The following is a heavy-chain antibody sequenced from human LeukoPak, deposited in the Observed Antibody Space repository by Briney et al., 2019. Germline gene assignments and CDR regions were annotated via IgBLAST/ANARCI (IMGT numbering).Heavy chain of an antibody. CDR2: IGGSDGRT. Sequence: QTGGSLRLPCAASGFTFSSYAMSWVRQTPGKRLEWVSGIGGSDGRTYYADSVKGRFTISRDNSKSTLYLQMNSLRAEDTAIYYCAKMPVSYSSGWSTFDYWGQGSLVTVSS. D-gene: IGHD6-19*01. CDR1: GFTFSSYA. CDR3: AKMPVSYSSGWSTFDY. J-gene: IGHJ4*02. V-gene: IGHV3-23*01.